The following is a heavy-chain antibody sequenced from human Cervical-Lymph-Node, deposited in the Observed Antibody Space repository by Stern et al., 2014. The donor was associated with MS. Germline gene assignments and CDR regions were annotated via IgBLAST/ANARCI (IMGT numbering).Heavy chain of an antibody. D-gene: IGHD3-22*01. V-gene: IGHV1-8*01. Sequence: QVQLVQSGAEVKKPGASVKVSCKASGYTFTSYDINWVRQATGQGLEWMGWMNPNSGNTGYAQKFQGRVTMTRNTSISTAYMELSSLRSEDTAVYYCASIKQYYYDSSGYWFDPWGQGTLVTVSS. J-gene: IGHJ5*02. CDR1: GYTFTSYD. CDR2: MNPNSGNT. CDR3: ASIKQYYYDSSGYWFDP.